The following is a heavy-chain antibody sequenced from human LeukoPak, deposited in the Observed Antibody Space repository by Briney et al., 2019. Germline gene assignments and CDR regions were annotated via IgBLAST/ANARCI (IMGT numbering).Heavy chain of an antibody. J-gene: IGHJ4*02. CDR1: GFTFSSYA. Sequence: GESLRLSCAASGFTFSSYAMSWVRQAPGKGLEWVSGISGNGGSAYYAVSVRGRFTISRDNSKSTLYLQMNSLKTEDTAVYYCTRGDGLYSSSWYFDYWGQGTLVTVSS. CDR2: ISGNGGSA. D-gene: IGHD6-13*01. V-gene: IGHV3-23*01. CDR3: TRGDGLYSSSWYFDY.